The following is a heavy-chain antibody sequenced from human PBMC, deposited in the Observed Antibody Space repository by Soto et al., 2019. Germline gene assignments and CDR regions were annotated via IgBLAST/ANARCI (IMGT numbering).Heavy chain of an antibody. CDR1: GGSISGGYY. V-gene: IGHV4-31*03. D-gene: IGHD3-16*02. CDR3: ARPMRLGELSLGY. CDR2: IFYTGRT. J-gene: IGHJ4*02. Sequence: QVQLQESGPGLVKPSQTLSLTCSVSGGSISGGYYWIWIRQYPGKGLEWIGYIFYTGRTYYNPSLKGRIAISVDTSKNQFSLKLSSVTAADTAMYYCARPMRLGELSLGYWGQGILVTVSS.